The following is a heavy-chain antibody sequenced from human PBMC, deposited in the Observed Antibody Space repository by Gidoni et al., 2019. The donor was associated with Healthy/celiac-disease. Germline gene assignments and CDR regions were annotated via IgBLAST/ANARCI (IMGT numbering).Heavy chain of an antibody. V-gene: IGHV4-38-2*01. J-gene: IGHJ6*02. CDR2: IYHSGST. CDR3: ARIPMVYAIPSYYYYGMDV. Sequence: QVQLQESGPGLVKPSETLSLTCAVSGYSISSGYYWGWIRQPPGKGLEWIGSIYHSGSTYYNPSLKSRVTISVDTSKNQFSLKLSSVTAADTAVYYCARIPMVYAIPSYYYYGMDVWGQGTTVTVSS. D-gene: IGHD2-8*01. CDR1: GYSISSGYY.